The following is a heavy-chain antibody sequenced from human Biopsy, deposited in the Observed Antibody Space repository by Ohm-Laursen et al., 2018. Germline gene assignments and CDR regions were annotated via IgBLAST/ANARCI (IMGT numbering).Heavy chain of an antibody. D-gene: IGHD3-22*01. CDR2: IFTSGST. J-gene: IGHJ4*02. V-gene: IGHV4-4*07. CDR3: AKGYTDYSDSSGFSYYFRY. CDR1: GASISDYY. Sequence: PSQTLSLTCAVSGASISDYYCVWIRQPAGKGLEWIGLIFTSGSTTYNPSLRSRVTMPVDTSKNQFTLNLSSVTAADTAMYYCAKGYTDYSDSSGFSYYFRYWGQGTLVTVSS.